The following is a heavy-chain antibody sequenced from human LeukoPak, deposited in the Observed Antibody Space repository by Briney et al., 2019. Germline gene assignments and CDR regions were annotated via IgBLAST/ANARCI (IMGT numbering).Heavy chain of an antibody. CDR2: INHSGST. CDR1: GGSFSGYY. CDR3: ARAPVPDYYGSGSYYMRGYYYYGMDV. J-gene: IGHJ6*04. Sequence: PSETLSLTCAVYGGSFSGYYWSWIRQPPGKGLEWIGEINHSGSTNYNPSLKSRVTISVDTSKNQFSLKLSSVTAADTAVYYCARAPVPDYYGSGSYYMRGYYYYGMDVWGKGTTVTVSS. D-gene: IGHD3-10*01. V-gene: IGHV4-34*01.